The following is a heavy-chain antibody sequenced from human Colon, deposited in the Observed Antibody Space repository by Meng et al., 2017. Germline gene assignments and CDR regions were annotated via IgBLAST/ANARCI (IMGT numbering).Heavy chain of an antibody. J-gene: IGHJ5*02. D-gene: IGHD6-19*01. V-gene: IGHV4-30-4*01. CDR3: VRSSGWVRTGFDP. CDR2: IYYSGST. CDR1: GGSISSGDYY. Sequence: QVQLQESGPGLVTPSQTLSLTCTVSGGSISSGDYYWSWFRQPPGKGLEWIGYIYYSGSTYYTPSLKSRVTVSIDTSKSQFSLKLTSVTAADTAVYYCVRSSGWVRTGFDPWGQGTLVTVSS.